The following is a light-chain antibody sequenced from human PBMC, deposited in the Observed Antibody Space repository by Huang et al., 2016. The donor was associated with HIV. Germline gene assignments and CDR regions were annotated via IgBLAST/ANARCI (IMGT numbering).Light chain of an antibody. V-gene: IGKV4-1*01. J-gene: IGKJ2*01. CDR3: QQFYNMPYT. Sequence: DILLTQSPDSLAVSLGERATLTCRSSRSLLFASNSKNFLAWYQQKPGQSPKLLMYMASVRESGVPERFTGSGSWTEFTLTIASLQAEDVAVYYCQQFYNMPYTFGRGTRLEI. CDR1: RSLLFASNSKNF. CDR2: MAS.